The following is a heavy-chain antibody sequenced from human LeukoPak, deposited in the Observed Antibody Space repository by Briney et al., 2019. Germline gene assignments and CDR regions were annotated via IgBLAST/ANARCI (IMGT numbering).Heavy chain of an antibody. V-gene: IGHV3-64*01. CDR2: ISRNGGST. D-gene: IGHD3-3*01. Sequence: GSLRLSCAASGFTFSSYAMNWVRQAPGKGLEYISTISRNGGSTYYANSVKGRFTISRDNSKNTLYIQMSSLRAEDMAVYYCASVSFFGYMDDWGQGTTATVSS. CDR1: GFTFSSYA. CDR3: ASVSFFGYMDD. J-gene: IGHJ6*03.